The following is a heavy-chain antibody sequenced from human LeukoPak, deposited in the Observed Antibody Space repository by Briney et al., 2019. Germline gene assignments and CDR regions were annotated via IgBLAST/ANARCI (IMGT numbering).Heavy chain of an antibody. Sequence: GRSLRLSCAVSGFTFNTYGMHWVRQAPGKGLEWVAVITYDGTNKYYADSVKGRFTISRDNSKNTLYLQMNSLRTEDTALYYCAKEGRWLQDSLDYWGQGTLVTVSS. CDR2: ITYDGTNK. CDR3: AKEGRWLQDSLDY. J-gene: IGHJ4*02. D-gene: IGHD5-24*01. CDR1: GFTFNTYG. V-gene: IGHV3-30*18.